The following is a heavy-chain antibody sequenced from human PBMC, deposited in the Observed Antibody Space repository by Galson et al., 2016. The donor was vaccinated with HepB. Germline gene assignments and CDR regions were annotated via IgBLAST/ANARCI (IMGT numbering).Heavy chain of an antibody. CDR2: INGGSA. Sequence: SLRLSCAASGFILNSFAMSWVRQAPGKGLEWVSAINGGSAHSADSVQVRFTISSDTSKTTLYLEMNSLRDEDTATYYCARAIRYGTGWYGRNDCWGQGTLVTVSS. J-gene: IGHJ4*02. D-gene: IGHD6-19*01. V-gene: IGHV3-23*01. CDR3: ARAIRYGTGWYGRNDC. CDR1: GFILNSFA.